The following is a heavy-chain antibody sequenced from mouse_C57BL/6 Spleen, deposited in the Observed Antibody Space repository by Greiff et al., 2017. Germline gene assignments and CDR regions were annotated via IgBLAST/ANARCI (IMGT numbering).Heavy chain of an antibody. J-gene: IGHJ3*01. V-gene: IGHV1-85*01. CDR2: RYPRGGST. Sequence: QVQLQQSGPELVKPGASVKLSCKASGYTFTSYDINWVKQRPGQGLEWIGWRYPRGGSTNYNEKFKGKATVTVDTSSSTSYMDLISLTSEDAAVYFCASPSYYCSRWFAYWGQGTLVTVSA. CDR1: GYTFTSYD. D-gene: IGHD1-1*01. CDR3: ASPSYYCSRWFAY.